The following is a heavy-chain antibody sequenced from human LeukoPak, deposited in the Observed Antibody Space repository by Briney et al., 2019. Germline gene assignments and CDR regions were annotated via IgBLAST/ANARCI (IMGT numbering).Heavy chain of an antibody. V-gene: IGHV7-4-1*02. CDR2: INTNTGNP. CDR3: ARSGTVIVSDYYYYYMDV. J-gene: IGHJ6*03. CDR1: GYTYTSYA. D-gene: IGHD3-16*02. Sequence: VASVKVSCKASGYTYTSYAMNWVRQAPGQGLEWMGWINTNTGNPTYAQGFTGRFVFSLDTSVSTAYLQISSLKAEDTAVYYCARSGTVIVSDYYYYYMDVWGKGTTVTISS.